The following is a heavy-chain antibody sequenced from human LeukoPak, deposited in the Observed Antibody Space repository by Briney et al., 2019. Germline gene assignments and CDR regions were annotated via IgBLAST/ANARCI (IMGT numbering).Heavy chain of an antibody. J-gene: IGHJ3*02. V-gene: IGHV3-15*01. D-gene: IGHD2-21*01. CDR1: GFTVSNAY. CDR2: IRSNSDGGTM. Sequence: PGGSLRLSCAASGFTVSNAYMTWVRQTSGKGLQWVGRIRSNSDGGTMDYAAPVKGRFTISRDVSKNTVSLQMNSLKTEDAGVYYCTTVSRLGLRAYDIWGQGTMVTVSS. CDR3: TTVSRLGLRAYDI.